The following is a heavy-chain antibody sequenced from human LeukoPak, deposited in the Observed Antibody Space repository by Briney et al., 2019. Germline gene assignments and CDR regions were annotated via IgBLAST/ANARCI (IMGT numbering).Heavy chain of an antibody. J-gene: IGHJ5*02. CDR1: GGSISSGGYS. Sequence: SETLSLTCAVSGGSISSGGYSWSWIRQPPGKGLEWIGYIYHSGSTYYNPSLKSRVTISVDRSKNQFSLKLSSVTAADTAVYYCARENFSNYYDSSGYYPWGQGTLVTVSS. CDR3: ARENFSNYYDSSGYYP. CDR2: IYHSGST. V-gene: IGHV4-30-2*01. D-gene: IGHD3-22*01.